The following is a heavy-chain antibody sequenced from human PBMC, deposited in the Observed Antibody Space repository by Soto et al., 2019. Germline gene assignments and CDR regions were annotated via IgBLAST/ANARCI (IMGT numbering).Heavy chain of an antibody. D-gene: IGHD4-4*01. CDR3: ASSYSNYALIDYYYYGMDV. Sequence: ASVKVSCKASGYTFTSYAMHWVRQAPGQRLEWMGWINAGNGNTKYSQKFQDRVTITRDTSASTAYMELSSLRSEDTAVCYCASSYSNYALIDYYYYGMDVWGQGTTVTVSS. CDR2: INAGNGNT. CDR1: GYTFTSYA. J-gene: IGHJ6*02. V-gene: IGHV1-3*01.